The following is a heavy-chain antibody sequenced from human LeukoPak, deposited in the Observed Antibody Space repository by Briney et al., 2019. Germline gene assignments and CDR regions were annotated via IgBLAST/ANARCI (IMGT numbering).Heavy chain of an antibody. CDR2: IMPLFGTA. CDR3: ARDVHGDYGSGWFDP. J-gene: IGHJ5*02. Sequence: ASVKVSCKTSGGTFNNSAISWVRQAPGQGLEWLGGIMPLFGTAGYAQKFQGRVTNTKDESTRTVYLELTSLTSDDTAVYYCARDVHGDYGSGWFDPWGQGTLVSVSS. CDR1: GGTFNNSA. D-gene: IGHD4-17*01. V-gene: IGHV1-69*05.